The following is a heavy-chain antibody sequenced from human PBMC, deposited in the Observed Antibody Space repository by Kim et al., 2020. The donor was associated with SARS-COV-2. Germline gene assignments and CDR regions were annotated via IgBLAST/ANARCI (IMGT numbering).Heavy chain of an antibody. CDR3: AKSEGNIYYYYGMDV. CDR2: IWYDGSNK. J-gene: IGHJ6*02. CDR1: GFTFSSYG. Sequence: GGSLRLSCAASGFTFSSYGMHWVRQAPGKGLEWVAVIWYDGSNKYYADSVKGRFTISRDNSKNTLYLQMNSLRAEDTAVYYCAKSEGNIYYYYGMDVWGQGTTVTVSS. D-gene: IGHD1-1*01. V-gene: IGHV3-33*06.